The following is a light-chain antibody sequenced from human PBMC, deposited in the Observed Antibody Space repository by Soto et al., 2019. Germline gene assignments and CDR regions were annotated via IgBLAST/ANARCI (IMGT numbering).Light chain of an antibody. CDR1: QSVSNSH. V-gene: IGKV3-20*01. Sequence: EIVLTQSPATLSLSPGERATLSCRASQSVSNSHLAWHQHKPGQAPRLLIYDASSRATGIPERFSGSGSGTDFTLTISRLEPEDFAVYYCQQYGSSPLTFGGGTKVDIK. J-gene: IGKJ4*01. CDR3: QQYGSSPLT. CDR2: DAS.